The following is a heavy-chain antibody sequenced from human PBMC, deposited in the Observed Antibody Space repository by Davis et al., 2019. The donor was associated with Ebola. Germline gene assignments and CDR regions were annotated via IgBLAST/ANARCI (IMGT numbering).Heavy chain of an antibody. CDR3: ARAVDFWSGYYDY. CDR2: IYHSGHT. Sequence: MPSETLSLTCSVSGYSISSGYYWGWIRQPPGKGLEWIGSIYHSGHTYYNPSLKSRVTISVDTSKNQFSLKLSSVTAADTAVYYCARAVDFWSGYYDYWGQGTLVTVSS. CDR1: GYSISSGYY. V-gene: IGHV4-38-2*02. D-gene: IGHD3-3*01. J-gene: IGHJ4*02.